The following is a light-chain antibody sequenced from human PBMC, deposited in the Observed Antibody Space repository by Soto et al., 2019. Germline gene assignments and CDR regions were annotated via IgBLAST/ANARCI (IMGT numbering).Light chain of an antibody. J-gene: IGKJ1*01. V-gene: IGKV1-5*03. CDR2: KAS. CDR1: QTISSW. CDR3: QHYNSYSEA. Sequence: DIQLTQSPSTLSGSVGDRVTITCRASQTISSWLAWYQQKPGKAPKLLIYKASTLKSGVPSRFSGSGSGTEFTLTISSMQPDYFATDYCQHYNSYSEAFGQGTKVDI.